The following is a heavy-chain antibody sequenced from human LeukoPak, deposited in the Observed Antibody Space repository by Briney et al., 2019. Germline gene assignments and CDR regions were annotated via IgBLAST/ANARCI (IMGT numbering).Heavy chain of an antibody. CDR1: DDSINESIYY. V-gene: IGHV4-4*07. CDR2: IYTSGST. D-gene: IGHD3-22*01. CDR3: ARDGYYYDSSGYRGAFDI. J-gene: IGHJ3*02. Sequence: PSETLSLTCSVSDDSINESIYYWSWIRQPAGKGLEWIGRIYTSGSTNYNPSLKSRVTISVDTSKNQFSLKLSSVTAADTAVYYCARDGYYYDSSGYRGAFDIWGQGTMVTVSS.